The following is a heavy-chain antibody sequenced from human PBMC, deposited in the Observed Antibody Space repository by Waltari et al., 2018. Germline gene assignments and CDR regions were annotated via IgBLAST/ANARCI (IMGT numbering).Heavy chain of an antibody. CDR3: ARGRIRRDGPRWFDP. CDR2: MNPNRGNT. J-gene: IGHJ5*02. Sequence: QVQLVQSGAEVKKPGASVKVSCKASGYTFTRYDIHWVRQATGQGLEWSGWMNPNRGNTGYAQKFQGRVTMTRNTSISTAYMELSSLRSEDTAVYYCARGRIRRDGPRWFDPWGQGTLVTVSS. CDR1: GYTFTRYD. V-gene: IGHV1-8*01.